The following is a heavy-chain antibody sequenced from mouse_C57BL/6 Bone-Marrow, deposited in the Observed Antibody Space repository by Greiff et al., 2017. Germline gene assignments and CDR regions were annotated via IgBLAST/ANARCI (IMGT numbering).Heavy chain of an antibody. V-gene: IGHV5-9*01. CDR2: IRGGGGNA. CDR3: SRQVTTVLATKYFHV. CDR1: GFTFSSYT. D-gene: IGHD1-1*01. Sequence: EVQGVESGGGLVKPGGSLKLSCAASGFTFSSYTMSWVRQTPEKRLQWVAAIRGGGGNAYYPARVKGRFTISRDNDKNILYLQMSSLRSEDTALYYCSRQVTTVLATKYFHVWGTGTTVTVSS. J-gene: IGHJ1*03.